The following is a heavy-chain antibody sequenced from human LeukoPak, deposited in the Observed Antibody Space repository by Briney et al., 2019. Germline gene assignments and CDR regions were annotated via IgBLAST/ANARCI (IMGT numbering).Heavy chain of an antibody. Sequence: ASETLSLTCAVYGGSFSGYYWSWIRQPPGKGLEWIGEINHSGSTNYNPSLKTRVTISVDTSKNQFSLKLSSVTAADTAVYYCARGVVRGVRGWYYYYMDVWGKGTTVTVSS. D-gene: IGHD3-10*01. CDR3: ARGVVRGVRGWYYYYMDV. J-gene: IGHJ6*03. V-gene: IGHV4-34*01. CDR1: GGSFSGYY. CDR2: INHSGST.